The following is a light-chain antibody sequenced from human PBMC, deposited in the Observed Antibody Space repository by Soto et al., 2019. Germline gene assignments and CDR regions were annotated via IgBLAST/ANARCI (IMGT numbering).Light chain of an antibody. CDR3: QQYYIPPLT. CDR1: QSVLYSSNNMNY. CDR2: WAS. V-gene: IGKV4-1*01. J-gene: IGKJ4*01. Sequence: QSLASLALPLFAVAHINCKSGQSVLYSSNNMNYLAWYQQKPGQPPKLLIYWASTRESGVPDRFSGSGSGTDFTLTISSLQAEDVAVYYCQQYYIPPLTFGGGTKVDIK.